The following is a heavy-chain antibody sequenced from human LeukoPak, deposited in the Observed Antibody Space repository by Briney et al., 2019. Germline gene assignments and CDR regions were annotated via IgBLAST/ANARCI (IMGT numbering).Heavy chain of an antibody. Sequence: GGSLSLSCATSGFTFSSYAMSWVRQAPGKGLDWVSAISGSGGSTYYADSVKGRFTISRDNSKNTLYLQMNSLRAEDTAVYYCAKDPAGIVVVITTVPDYWGQGTLVTVSS. V-gene: IGHV3-23*01. CDR3: AKDPAGIVVVITTVPDY. J-gene: IGHJ4*02. D-gene: IGHD3-22*01. CDR1: GFTFSSYA. CDR2: ISGSGGST.